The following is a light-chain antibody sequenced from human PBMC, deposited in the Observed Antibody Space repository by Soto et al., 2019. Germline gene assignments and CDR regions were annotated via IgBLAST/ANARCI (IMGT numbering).Light chain of an antibody. CDR2: DVS. V-gene: IGLV2-14*01. CDR1: SSDVGGYNY. J-gene: IGLJ2*01. Sequence: QSALTQPASVSGSPGQSITISCTRTSSDVGGYNYVSWYQQHPGKAPKLMIYDVSNRPSGVSNRFSGSKSGNTASLTISGLQAEDEADYCCSSYTSSSPHVVFGGGTKLTVL. CDR3: SSYTSSSPHVV.